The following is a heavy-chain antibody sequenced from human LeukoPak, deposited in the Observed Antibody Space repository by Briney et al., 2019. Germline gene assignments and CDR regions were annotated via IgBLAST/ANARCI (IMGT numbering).Heavy chain of an antibody. CDR2: MNPNSGNT. D-gene: IGHD2-2*01. Sequence: ASVKVSCKASGYTFTSYDINWVRQATGQGLEWMGWMNPNSGNTGYAQKFQGRVTMTRNTSISTAYMELSSLRSEDTAVYYCASVGSYCSSTGCSYYFDYWGQGTLVTVSS. CDR1: GYTFTSYD. CDR3: ASVGSYCSSTGCSYYFDY. J-gene: IGHJ4*02. V-gene: IGHV1-8*01.